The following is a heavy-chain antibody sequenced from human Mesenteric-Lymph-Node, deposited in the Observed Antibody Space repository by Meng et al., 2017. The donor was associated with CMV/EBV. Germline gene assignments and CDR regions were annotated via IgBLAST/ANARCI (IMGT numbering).Heavy chain of an antibody. CDR3: AKSRSSTPGIVDD. Sequence: AQLQESGPGLVKPSETLSLTCIVSGVSVTSGAYHWSWIRQSPGKGLEWIGYIYGTGITIYNPSLKSRVTILLETSKNQFSLKLNSVTTADTAVYYCAKSRSSTPGIVDDWGQGTLVTVSS. V-gene: IGHV4-61*08. D-gene: IGHD2/OR15-2a*01. CDR2: IYGTGIT. J-gene: IGHJ4*02. CDR1: GVSVTSGAYH.